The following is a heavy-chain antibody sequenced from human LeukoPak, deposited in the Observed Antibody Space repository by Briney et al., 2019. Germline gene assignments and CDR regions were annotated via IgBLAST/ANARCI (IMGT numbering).Heavy chain of an antibody. CDR1: GGSISSGSYY. D-gene: IGHD6-13*01. J-gene: IGHJ6*03. Sequence: SETLSLTCTVSGGSISSGSYYWSWIRQPAGKGLEWIGRIYTSESTNYNPSLKSRVTISVDTSKNQFSLKLSSVPAADTAVYYCARGGSSSWYGHYYYMDVWGKGTTVTISS. CDR2: IYTSEST. V-gene: IGHV4-61*02. CDR3: ARGGSSSWYGHYYYMDV.